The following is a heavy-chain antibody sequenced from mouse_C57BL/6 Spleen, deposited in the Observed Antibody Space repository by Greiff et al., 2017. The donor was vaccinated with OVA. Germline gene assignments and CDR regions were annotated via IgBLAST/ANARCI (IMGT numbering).Heavy chain of an antibody. D-gene: IGHD3-2*02. J-gene: IGHJ3*01. V-gene: IGHV1-69*01. CDR2: IDPSDSYT. CDR3: APDSSGYGFAY. CDR1: GYTFTSYW. Sequence: QVQLQQPGAELVMPGASVKLSCKASGYTFTSYWMHWVKQRPGQGLEWIGEIDPSDSYTNYNQKFKGKSTFTVDKSSSTAYMQLSSLTSEDSAVYYCAPDSSGYGFAYWGQETLVTVSA.